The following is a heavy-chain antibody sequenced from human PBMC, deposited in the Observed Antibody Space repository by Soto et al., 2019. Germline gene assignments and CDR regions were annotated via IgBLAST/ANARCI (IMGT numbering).Heavy chain of an antibody. CDR1: GFTFSSYA. D-gene: IGHD3-3*01. J-gene: IGHJ4*02. CDR3: AKGPIFGVENIYDY. V-gene: IGHV3-23*01. Sequence: DVQLLESGGDLVQPGGSLRLSSAASGFTFSSYAMSWVRQAPGKGLEWVSSMSGAGRSSYDADSVKGRFTISRDNSKNTLYLQMNNLRAEDTALYYCAKGPIFGVENIYDYWGQGTLVTVSS. CDR2: MSGAGRSS.